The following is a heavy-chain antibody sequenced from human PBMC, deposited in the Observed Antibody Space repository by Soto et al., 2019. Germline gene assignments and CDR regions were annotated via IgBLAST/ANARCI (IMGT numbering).Heavy chain of an antibody. CDR3: ARRCYDSTAGFDH. D-gene: IGHD3-22*01. CDR2: IYNRGIT. J-gene: IGHJ5*02. Sequence: PSETLSLTCTVSGGSISSGYYYWSWIRQHPGKGLEWIGYIYNRGITYYNPSLKSRVTISLDTSKNQFSLNLTSVTAADTAVYYCARRCYDSTAGFDHWGQGTLVTVSS. V-gene: IGHV4-31*03. CDR1: GGSISSGYYY.